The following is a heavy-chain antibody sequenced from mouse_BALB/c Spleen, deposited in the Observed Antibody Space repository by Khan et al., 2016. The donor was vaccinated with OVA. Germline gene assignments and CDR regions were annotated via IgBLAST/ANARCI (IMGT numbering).Heavy chain of an antibody. CDR3: ARVYGGDFDY. CDR2: ISYSGNT. V-gene: IGHV3-2*02. Sequence: EVQLVESGPGLVKPSQSLSLTCTVTGYSITSDYAWNWIRQFPGNKLEWMGFISYSGNTKYNPSFKSRFSITRDTSKNQFFLHLNSVTIEDTATYYCARVYGGDFDYWGQGTTLTVSS. CDR1: GYSITSDYA. D-gene: IGHD1-1*01. J-gene: IGHJ2*01.